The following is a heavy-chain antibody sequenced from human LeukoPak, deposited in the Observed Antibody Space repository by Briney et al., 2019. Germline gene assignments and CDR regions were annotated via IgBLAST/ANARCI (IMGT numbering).Heavy chain of an antibody. CDR1: GGSISSSSYY. CDR3: ARYGSREQWLPLNYYGMDV. V-gene: IGHV4-39*01. Sequence: SETLSLTCTVSGGSISSSSYYWGWIRQPPGKGLEWIGSIYYSGSTYYNPSLKGRVTISVDTSKNQFSLKLSSVTAADTAVYYCARYGSREQWLPLNYYGMDVWGQGTTVTVSS. D-gene: IGHD6-19*01. J-gene: IGHJ6*02. CDR2: IYYSGST.